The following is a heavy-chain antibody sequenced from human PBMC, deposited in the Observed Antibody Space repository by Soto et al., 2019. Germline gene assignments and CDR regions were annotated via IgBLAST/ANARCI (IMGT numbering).Heavy chain of an antibody. CDR1: GYMFTTYG. Sequence: QVQLVQSGGEVKKPGASVEVSCRTSGYMFTTYGMSWVRQAPGQGLEWMAWISAYNGNKKYAQKFQGSVTMTTDTSTTTVSMELRNTTSDDTGTYFSARTGGGMASRPLEYGAQGSLVPVSS. J-gene: IGHJ4*02. CDR3: ARTGGGMASRPLEY. V-gene: IGHV1-18*04. D-gene: IGHD6-6*01. CDR2: ISAYNGNK.